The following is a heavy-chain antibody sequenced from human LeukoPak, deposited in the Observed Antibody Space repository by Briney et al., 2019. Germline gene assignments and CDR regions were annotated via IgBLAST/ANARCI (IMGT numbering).Heavy chain of an antibody. D-gene: IGHD2-2*01. CDR3: AKDPRVVAAFTVPYYFDS. CDR1: GFTFSTYT. CDR2: ISFDGHNK. Sequence: GGSLRLSCAASGFTFSTYTMHWVRQAPGKGLEWVALISFDGHNKYYADSVRGRFTISRDNSKNTLYLQMNSLGAEDTALYYCAKDPRVVAAFTVPYYFDSWGQGTLVTVSS. J-gene: IGHJ4*02. V-gene: IGHV3-30*04.